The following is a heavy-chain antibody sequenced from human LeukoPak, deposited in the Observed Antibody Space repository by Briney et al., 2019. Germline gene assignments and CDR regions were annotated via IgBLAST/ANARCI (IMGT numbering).Heavy chain of an antibody. D-gene: IGHD7-27*01. CDR2: ISRDGSNK. CDR3: AKVLTGYSYYGMDV. J-gene: IGHJ6*02. V-gene: IGHV3-30*18. CDR1: GFTFSSHG. Sequence: GGSLRLSCAASGFTFSSHGMHWVRQAPGKGLEWVAVISRDGSNKYYADSVKGRFTISRDNSKNTLYLQTNSPRAEDTAVYYCAKVLTGYSYYGMDVWGQGTTVTVSS.